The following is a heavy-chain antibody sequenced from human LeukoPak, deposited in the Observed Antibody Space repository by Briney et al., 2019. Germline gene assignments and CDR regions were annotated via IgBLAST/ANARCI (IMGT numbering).Heavy chain of an antibody. D-gene: IGHD3-3*01. CDR3: ARGRKAANYDFWSGYYLY. Sequence: SETLSLTCTVSGYSISSPYYWGWIRQPPGKGLEWLGSIYHSGSSYYDPSLKSRVTISVDTSKNQFSLKLSSVTAADTAVYYCARGRKAANYDFWSGYYLYWGQGTLVTVSS. CDR1: GYSISSPYY. V-gene: IGHV4-38-2*02. CDR2: IYHSGSS. J-gene: IGHJ4*02.